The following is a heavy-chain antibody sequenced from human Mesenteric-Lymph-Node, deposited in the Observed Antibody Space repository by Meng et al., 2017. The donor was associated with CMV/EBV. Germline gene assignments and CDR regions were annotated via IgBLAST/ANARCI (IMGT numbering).Heavy chain of an antibody. CDR2: IYYSGST. CDR3: ARGGTYYYDSSGYWGH. D-gene: IGHD3-22*01. V-gene: IGHV4-30-4*08. Sequence: SETLSLTCTVSGGSISSGDHYWSWIRQSPGKGLEWIGNIYYSGSTYYNPSLKSRATISVDTSKNQFSLKLNSVTAADTAVYYCARGGTYYYDSSGYWGHWGQGTLVTVSS. J-gene: IGHJ4*02. CDR1: GGSISSGDHY.